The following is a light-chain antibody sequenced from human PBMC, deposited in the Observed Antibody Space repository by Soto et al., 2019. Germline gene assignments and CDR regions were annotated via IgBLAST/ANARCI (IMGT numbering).Light chain of an antibody. J-gene: IGKJ1*01. CDR1: QSVGSSF. V-gene: IGKV3-20*01. Sequence: EIVLTQSPGTLSLSPGERATLSCRASQSVGSSFLAWYQQKPGQAPRLLIYDVSSRATGIPDRFSSSGSGTDFTLTISGVEPEDFAVYFCQQYDSSPQAFGLGTKVEIK. CDR2: DVS. CDR3: QQYDSSPQA.